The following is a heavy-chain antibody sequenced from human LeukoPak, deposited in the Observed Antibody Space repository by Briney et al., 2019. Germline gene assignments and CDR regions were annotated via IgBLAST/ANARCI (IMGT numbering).Heavy chain of an antibody. D-gene: IGHD6-13*01. J-gene: IGHJ4*02. CDR1: GFTFGDHA. Sequence: GRSLRLSCLVSGFTFGDHAMSWVRQAPGKGLEWVGFTRSKTFGGSTEYTASVNGRFTISRDDSKSIAYLQMNSLKTEDTAVYYCTRGANGIAATGRAEDFWGQGTRVTVS. CDR3: TRGANGIAATGRAEDF. V-gene: IGHV3-49*04. CDR2: TRSKTFGGST.